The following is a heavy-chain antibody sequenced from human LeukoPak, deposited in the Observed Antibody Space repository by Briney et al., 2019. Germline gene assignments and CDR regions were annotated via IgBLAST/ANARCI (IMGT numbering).Heavy chain of an antibody. Sequence: PGGSLRLSCAASGFTFDDYGMSWVRQAPGKGLEWVFGINWNGGSTGYADSVKGRFTISRDNAKNSLYLQMNSLRAEDTAVYYCAKDLSYGDYIKYAFDIWGQGTMVTVSS. CDR1: GFTFDDYG. V-gene: IGHV3-20*04. D-gene: IGHD4-17*01. J-gene: IGHJ3*02. CDR2: INWNGGST. CDR3: AKDLSYGDYIKYAFDI.